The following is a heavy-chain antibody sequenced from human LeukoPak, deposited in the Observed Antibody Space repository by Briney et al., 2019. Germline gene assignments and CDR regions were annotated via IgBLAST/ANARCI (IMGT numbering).Heavy chain of an antibody. Sequence: SETLSLTCTVSGGSVSKNTYHWGRVRQPPGRGLEWIAYIYYIGNTNYNPSLKSRATISIDTSKNQFSLTLSSVTAADTAVYYCARFRSSGWYYFDSWGQGMPVSVSS. D-gene: IGHD6-19*01. J-gene: IGHJ4*02. CDR1: GGSVSKNTYH. CDR2: IYYIGNT. CDR3: ARFRSSGWYYFDS. V-gene: IGHV4-61*05.